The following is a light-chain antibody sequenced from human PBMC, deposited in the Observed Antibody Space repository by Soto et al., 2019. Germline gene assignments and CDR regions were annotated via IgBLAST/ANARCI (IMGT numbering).Light chain of an antibody. J-gene: IGKJ2*01. V-gene: IGKV3-20*01. CDR1: QRVSSSY. CDR3: QRYGSSPPFT. Sequence: EIVLTQSPGTLSLSPGERATLSCRASQRVSSSYLAWYQQKPGQAPRLLIYGASSRATGIPDRFSGSESGTDFTLTISRLEPEDFALYFCQRYGSSPPFTFGQGTKVEI. CDR2: GAS.